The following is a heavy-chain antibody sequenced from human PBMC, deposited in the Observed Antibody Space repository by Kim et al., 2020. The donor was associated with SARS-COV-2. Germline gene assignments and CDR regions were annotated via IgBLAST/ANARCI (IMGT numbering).Heavy chain of an antibody. D-gene: IGHD4-17*01. CDR3: ARALKFFDYGDFVYFDY. J-gene: IGHJ4*02. CDR2: LKEDGSEK. CDR1: RFTLSRYW. Sequence: GGSLRLSCGASRFTLSRYWMSWVRQAPGKGLEWVANLKEDGSEKSYVDSVKGRFTISRDNAKNSLYLQMNSLRAEDTAVYYCARALKFFDYGDFVYFDYWGQGTLVTVSS. V-gene: IGHV3-7*03.